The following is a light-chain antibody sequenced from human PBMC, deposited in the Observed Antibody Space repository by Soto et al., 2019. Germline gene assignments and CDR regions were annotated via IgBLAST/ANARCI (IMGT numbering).Light chain of an antibody. V-gene: IGKV1-9*01. CDR2: AAS. CDR3: QQLHSYTLN. Sequence: IQLTHSPSFLSASVGDRVTITCRSSQDISDYLAWYQQRPGKAPKLLIYAASTLQSGVPSRFSGSGSGTELTITISSMQPEDFETYYCQQLHSYTLNFGGRKKVDIK. J-gene: IGKJ4*01. CDR1: QDISDY.